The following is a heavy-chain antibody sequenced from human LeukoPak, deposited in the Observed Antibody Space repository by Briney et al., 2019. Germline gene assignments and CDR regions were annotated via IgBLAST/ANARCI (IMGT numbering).Heavy chain of an antibody. D-gene: IGHD3-22*01. CDR2: IYPNSGGT. CDR1: GYTFSSHS. J-gene: IGHJ3*02. CDR3: ARDNYYDSTLDAFDI. V-gene: IGHV1-2*02. Sequence: GASVKVSCKTSGYTFSSHSISWVRQAPGQGLEWMGWIYPNSGGTSYAQKFQGRVTMTRDTSISTAYMELSRLRSDDTAVYYCARDNYYDSTLDAFDIWGQGTMVTVSS.